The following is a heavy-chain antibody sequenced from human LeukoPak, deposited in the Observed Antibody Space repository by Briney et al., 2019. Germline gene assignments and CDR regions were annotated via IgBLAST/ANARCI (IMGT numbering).Heavy chain of an antibody. CDR3: ARGTSGLPVDY. J-gene: IGHJ4*02. V-gene: IGHV4-59*01. Sequence: NSSETLSLTCPVSGDSISSYYWSWIRQPPGKGLEWLGYIYYTGTTNYNPSLKSRVTMSVDTSKNHFSLKLKPVTAADTAVYFCARGTSGLPVDYWDQGTLVTVSS. CDR2: IYYTGTT. CDR1: GDSISSYY. D-gene: IGHD2-21*01.